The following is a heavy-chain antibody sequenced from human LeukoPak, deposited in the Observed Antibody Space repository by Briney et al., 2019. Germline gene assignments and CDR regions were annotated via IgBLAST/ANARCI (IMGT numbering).Heavy chain of an antibody. V-gene: IGHV3-21*01. D-gene: IGHD2-2*01. CDR2: ISTRSSYL. CDR1: GFTFSHYP. Sequence: PGGSLRLSCAASGFTFSHYPMHWVRQAPGKGLQWVSSISTRSSYLYYADSVKGRFTISRDDAKNTLYLQMNSLRAEDTAVYYCAKAENIVVVPAAPDYWGQGTLVTVSS. CDR3: AKAENIVVVPAAPDY. J-gene: IGHJ4*02.